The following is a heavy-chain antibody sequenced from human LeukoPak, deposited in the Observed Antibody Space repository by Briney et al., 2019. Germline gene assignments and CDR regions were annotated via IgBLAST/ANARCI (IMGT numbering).Heavy chain of an antibody. D-gene: IGHD3-22*01. J-gene: IGHJ4*02. CDR2: ISANSGKA. V-gene: IGHV1-18*01. CDR1: GYTFTTFG. Sequence: ASVKVSCMASGYTFTTFGISWVRQAPGQGLEWMGLISANSGKADYAQKFQGRVTVTTDTSASTAYMELRSLRSDDTAVYYCARVGIGYYDKSGYYPYYCDSWGQGTLVTVSS. CDR3: ARVGIGYYDKSGYYPYYCDS.